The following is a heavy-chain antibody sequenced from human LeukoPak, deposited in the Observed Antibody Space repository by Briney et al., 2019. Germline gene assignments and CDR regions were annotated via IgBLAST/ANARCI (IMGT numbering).Heavy chain of an antibody. CDR2: INGNGSST. J-gene: IGHJ5*02. CDR1: GFTFSSYW. V-gene: IGHV3-74*01. CDR3: ARGEHDSSGYYYSGRKYKWFDR. D-gene: IGHD3-22*01. Sequence: PGGSLRLSCAASGFTFSSYWMHWVRQAPGKGLVWVSRINGNGSSTDYADSVKGRFTISRDNDKNTLYLQMNSLRAEDTAVYYCARGEHDSSGYYYSGRKYKWFDRWGQGTLVTVSS.